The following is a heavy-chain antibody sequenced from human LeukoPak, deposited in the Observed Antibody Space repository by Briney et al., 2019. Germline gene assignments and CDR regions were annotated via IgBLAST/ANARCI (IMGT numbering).Heavy chain of an antibody. V-gene: IGHV1-58*02. CDR1: GFTFTSSA. J-gene: IGHJ4*02. D-gene: IGHD6-13*01. Sequence: SVKVSCKASGFTFTSSAMQWVRQPRGRRLEWIGWIVVGSGNTNYAQKFQERVTITRDMSTSTAYMELSSLRSEDTAVYYCAAWGIAAAGLDYWGQGTLVTVSS. CDR3: AAWGIAAAGLDY. CDR2: IVVGSGNT.